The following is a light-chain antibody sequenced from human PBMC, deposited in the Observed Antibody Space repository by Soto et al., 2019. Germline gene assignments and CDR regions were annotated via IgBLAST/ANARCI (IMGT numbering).Light chain of an antibody. CDR1: QTISIW. Sequence: DIQMTQSPSTLSASVGDSVTITCRASQTISIWLAWYQQKPGKAPKLLIYKASDLGSGVPSTFSGSASGTEFTLTISSLQPDDFATYYCHQYNSYPWTFGQGTKVEI. J-gene: IGKJ1*01. V-gene: IGKV1-5*03. CDR3: HQYNSYPWT. CDR2: KAS.